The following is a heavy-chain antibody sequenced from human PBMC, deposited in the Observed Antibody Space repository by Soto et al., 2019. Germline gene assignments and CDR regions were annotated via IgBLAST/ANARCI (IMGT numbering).Heavy chain of an antibody. J-gene: IGHJ4*02. CDR3: ATGLDLYDSGSPDISGH. V-gene: IGHV4-61*01. Sequence: TLSLTCTVPGGSVSSGSFYWSWIRQPPGRGLEWIGNINHSGRTNYNPSLKSRATISGDRSKRQFSLKLTSVTVADTAVYFCATGLDLYDSGSPDISGHWGQGTLVTVSS. CDR1: GGSVSSGSFY. D-gene: IGHD3-10*01. CDR2: INHSGRT.